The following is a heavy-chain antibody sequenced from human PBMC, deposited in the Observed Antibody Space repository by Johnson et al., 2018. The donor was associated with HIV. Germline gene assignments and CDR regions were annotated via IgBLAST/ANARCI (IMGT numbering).Heavy chain of an antibody. J-gene: IGHJ3*02. Sequence: QVQLVESGGGLVKPGGSLRLSCAASGFTFSDYYMSLIRQAPGKGLEWVSYISSSGTTIYYADSVKGRFTISRDNAKNSLYLQMNSLRAEDTAVYYCARDSEGIAAAGRARDAFDIWGQGTMVTVSS. CDR3: ARDSEGIAAAGRARDAFDI. CDR1: GFTFSDYY. CDR2: ISSSGTTI. V-gene: IGHV3-11*04. D-gene: IGHD6-13*01.